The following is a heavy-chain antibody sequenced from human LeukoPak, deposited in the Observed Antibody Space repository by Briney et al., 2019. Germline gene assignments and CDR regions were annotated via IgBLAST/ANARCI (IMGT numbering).Heavy chain of an antibody. CDR1: GFTVSNNY. CDR2: IYSGGST. Sequence: GGSLRLSCAASGFTVSNNYMSWVRQAPGKGLEWVSVIYSGGSTYYADSVKGRFGISRDDSKNTLFLQMNSLRAEDTAVYYCARGRSSRRCYIEYWGQGTLVTVSS. J-gene: IGHJ4*02. D-gene: IGHD2-2*01. CDR3: ARGRSSRRCYIEY. V-gene: IGHV3-53*01.